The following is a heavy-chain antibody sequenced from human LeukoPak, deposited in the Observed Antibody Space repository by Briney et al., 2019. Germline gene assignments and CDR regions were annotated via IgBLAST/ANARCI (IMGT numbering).Heavy chain of an antibody. V-gene: IGHV1-2*02. CDR2: INPNSGGT. J-gene: IGHJ4*02. Sequence: ASVKVSCKASGYTFTGYYMHWVRQAPGHGLEWMGWINPNSGGTNYAQKFQGRVTMTRDTSISTAYMELSRLRSDDTAVYYCARDFAVGATLVVFDYWGQGTLVTVSS. CDR3: ARDFAVGATLVVFDY. CDR1: GYTFTGYY. D-gene: IGHD1-26*01.